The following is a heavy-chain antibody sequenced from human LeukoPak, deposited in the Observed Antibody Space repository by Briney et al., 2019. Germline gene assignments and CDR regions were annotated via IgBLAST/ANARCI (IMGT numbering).Heavy chain of an antibody. CDR2: INHSGST. CDR1: GGSFSGYY. J-gene: IGHJ4*02. V-gene: IGHV4-34*01. Sequence: SETLSLTCAVYGGSFSGYYWSWIRQPPGKGLEWIGDINHSGSTNYNPSLKSRVTISVDTSKNQFSLKLSSVTAADTAVYYCARGPYYYDSSGYAYWGQGTLVTVSS. CDR3: ARGPYYYDSSGYAY. D-gene: IGHD3-22*01.